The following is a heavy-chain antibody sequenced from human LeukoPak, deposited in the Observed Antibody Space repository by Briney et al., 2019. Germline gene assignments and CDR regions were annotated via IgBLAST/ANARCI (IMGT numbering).Heavy chain of an antibody. CDR2: IYSGGST. Sequence: PGGSLRLSCAASGFTFSSYAMSWVRQAPGKGLEWVSVIYSGGSTYYADSVKGRFTISRDNSKNTLYLQMHSLRAEDTAVYYCARGTDYYDSSGYRHDAFDIWGQGTMVTVSS. CDR1: GFTFSSYA. J-gene: IGHJ3*02. V-gene: IGHV3-23*03. CDR3: ARGTDYYDSSGYRHDAFDI. D-gene: IGHD3-22*01.